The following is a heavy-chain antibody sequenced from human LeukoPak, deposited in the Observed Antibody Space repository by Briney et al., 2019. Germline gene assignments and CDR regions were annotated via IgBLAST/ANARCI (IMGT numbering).Heavy chain of an antibody. V-gene: IGHV4-30-2*01. CDR1: GGSISSAPYY. D-gene: IGHD2-2*01. Sequence: SQTLSLTCTVSGGSISSAPYYWSWIRQPPGKGLEWIGYIYHSGSTYYNSSLKSRVTISVDRSKNQLSLKLNSVTAADTAAYYCARERGYALYYWGQGTLVTVSS. J-gene: IGHJ4*02. CDR3: ARERGYALYY. CDR2: IYHSGST.